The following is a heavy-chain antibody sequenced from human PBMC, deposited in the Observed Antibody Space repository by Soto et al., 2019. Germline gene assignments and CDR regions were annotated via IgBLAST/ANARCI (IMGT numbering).Heavy chain of an antibody. D-gene: IGHD3-10*01. CDR2: IYYSGST. CDR1: GGSISSYY. Sequence: SETLSLTCTVSGGSISSYYWSWIRQPPGKGLEWIGYIYYSGSTNYNPSLKSRVTISVDTSKNQFSLKLSSVTAADTAVYYCARLRITMVRGVIRPNWFDPWGQGTLVTVSS. CDR3: ARLRITMVRGVIRPNWFDP. V-gene: IGHV4-59*08. J-gene: IGHJ5*02.